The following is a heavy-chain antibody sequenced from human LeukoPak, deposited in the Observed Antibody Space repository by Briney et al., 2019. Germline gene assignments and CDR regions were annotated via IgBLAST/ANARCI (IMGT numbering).Heavy chain of an antibody. CDR1: GLTFSSYG. D-gene: IGHD4-23*01. CDR2: IRYDGSNK. J-gene: IGHJ4*02. Sequence: GGSLRLSCAASGLTFSSYGMHWVRQAPGKGLEWVAFIRYDGSNKYYTDSVKGRFTISRDISKNTLYLQMSSLRAEDTAVYYCARRAGGYSHPYDYWGQGVLVTVSS. V-gene: IGHV3-30*02. CDR3: ARRAGGYSHPYDY.